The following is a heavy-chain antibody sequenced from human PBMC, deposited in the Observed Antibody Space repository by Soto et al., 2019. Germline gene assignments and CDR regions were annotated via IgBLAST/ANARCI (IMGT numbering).Heavy chain of an antibody. CDR3: ARQGSGWYGRYFDL. Sequence: QMQLVQSGAEVKKPGASVKVSCKASGYNFTNYYMHWVRQAPGQGLEWMGIINPSGGSTNYAEKLQGRVTMARDTSTNTVYMDLSSLKSEDTAVYYCARQGSGWYGRYFDLWGRGTLVTVSS. J-gene: IGHJ2*01. CDR2: INPSGGST. D-gene: IGHD6-19*01. CDR1: GYNFTNYY. V-gene: IGHV1-46*04.